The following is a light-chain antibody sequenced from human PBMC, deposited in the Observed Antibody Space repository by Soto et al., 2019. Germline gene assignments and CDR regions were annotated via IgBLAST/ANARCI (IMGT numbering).Light chain of an antibody. CDR1: QSLVYSDGDSY. CDR2: KIS. J-gene: IGKJ1*01. CDR3: MHGTQWPWT. Sequence: DVVVTQSPLSLPVTLGQPASIACSSSQSLVYSDGDSYLSWFQQRPGQSPRRLIYKISNRDSGVPDRFIGSGSGTIFTLNITRVEAEDVAIYYCMHGTQWPWTFGQGTKVDIK. V-gene: IGKV2-30*01.